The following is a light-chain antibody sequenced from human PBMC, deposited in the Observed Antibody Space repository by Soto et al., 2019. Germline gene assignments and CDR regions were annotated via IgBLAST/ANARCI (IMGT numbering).Light chain of an antibody. V-gene: IGKV1-39*01. Sequence: DIQMTQSPSSLSASVRDRVTITCRASQSIGGYLNWYQQKPGKAPNLLIYAASNLHSGAPSRFSGSGSGTHFTLTINSLQPEDFATYYCQQSFNTPWTFGQGTKVDIK. CDR3: QQSFNTPWT. CDR1: QSIGGY. CDR2: AAS. J-gene: IGKJ1*01.